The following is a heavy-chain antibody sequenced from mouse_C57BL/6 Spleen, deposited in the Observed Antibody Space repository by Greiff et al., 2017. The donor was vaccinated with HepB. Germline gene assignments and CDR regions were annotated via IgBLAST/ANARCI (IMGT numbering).Heavy chain of an antibody. J-gene: IGHJ2*01. Sequence: EVQVVESGGGLVQPGGSMKLSCAASGFTFSDAWMDWVRQSPEKGLEWVAEIRNKANNHATYYAESVKGRFTISRDDSKSSVYLQMNSLRAEDTGIYYCTRRYGSSALDYWGQGTTLTVSS. CDR2: IRNKANNHAT. CDR1: GFTFSDAW. D-gene: IGHD1-1*01. V-gene: IGHV6-6*01. CDR3: TRRYGSSALDY.